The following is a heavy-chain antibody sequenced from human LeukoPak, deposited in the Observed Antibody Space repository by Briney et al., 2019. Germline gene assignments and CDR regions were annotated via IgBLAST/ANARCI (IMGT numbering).Heavy chain of an antibody. V-gene: IGHV3-23*01. J-gene: IGHJ5*02. D-gene: IGHD3-22*01. CDR1: GSIFNNYG. Sequence: GGSLRLSCAASGSIFNNYGLIWVRQAPGKGLEWVSAISNDGGGTNYADFVKGRITISRDNSKNTLFLQMNSLRAEDTALYYCAKGSSGYFVDLWGQGTLVTVSS. CDR2: ISNDGGGT. CDR3: AKGSSGYFVDL.